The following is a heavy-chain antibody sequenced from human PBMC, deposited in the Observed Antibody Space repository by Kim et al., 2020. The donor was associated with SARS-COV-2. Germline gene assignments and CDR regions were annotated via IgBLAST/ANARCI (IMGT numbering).Heavy chain of an antibody. V-gene: IGHV1-18*04. CDR3: ARGAYGDGPFDY. CDR2: ISPRDGNT. J-gene: IGHJ4*02. Sequence: ASVKVSCKACGYMFTSYGFSWVRQAPGQGLEWLGWISPRDGNTKYGQKVQGRVIMTTDTSTNTAYMELWSLRSDDTAMYYCARGAYGDGPFDYWGQGTLV. CDR1: GYMFTSYG. D-gene: IGHD3-10*01.